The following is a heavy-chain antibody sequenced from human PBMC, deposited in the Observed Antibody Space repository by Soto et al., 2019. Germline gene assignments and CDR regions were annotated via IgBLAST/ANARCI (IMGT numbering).Heavy chain of an antibody. CDR3: ARGEDAFFYYGLDV. Sequence: SETLFLTCTVSGGSITSSYWSWIRRPPGKGLEWMAYIYDTGISGYTPSTSYNPSLKSRVTMSEDTSKSQFSLKLTSVTASDTPVYYCARGEDAFFYYGLDVGGQGITATVSS. CDR2: IYDTGISGYTPST. D-gene: IGHD3-16*01. J-gene: IGHJ6*02. CDR1: GGSITSSY. V-gene: IGHV4-59*01.